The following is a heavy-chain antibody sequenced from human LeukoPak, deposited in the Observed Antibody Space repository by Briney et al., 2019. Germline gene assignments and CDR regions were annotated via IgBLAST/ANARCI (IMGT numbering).Heavy chain of an antibody. D-gene: IGHD6-13*01. V-gene: IGHV4-34*01. CDR2: INHSGST. CDR3: AREANIAAAIVWFDP. Sequence: PSETLSLTCAVYGGSFSGYYWNWIRQPRGKGLERIGEINHSGSTNYNPSLKSRVTISIDTSKDQFSLKLSSVTAADTAVYYCAREANIAAAIVWFDPWGQGTLVTVSS. J-gene: IGHJ5*02. CDR1: GGSFSGYY.